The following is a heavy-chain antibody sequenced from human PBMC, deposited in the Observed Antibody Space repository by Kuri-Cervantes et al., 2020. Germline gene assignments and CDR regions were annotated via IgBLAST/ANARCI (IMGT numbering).Heavy chain of an antibody. D-gene: IGHD4-17*01. CDR3: ARSEEEVIYGDSGYCFDY. V-gene: IGHV1-2*04. CDR1: GYTFTGYY. J-gene: IGHJ4*02. Sequence: ASVKVSCKASGYTFTGYYMHWVRQAPGQGLEWMGWINPNSGGTNYAQKFQGWVTMTRDTSISTAYMELSSLRSEDTAVYYCARSEEEVIYGDSGYCFDYWGQGTLVTVSS. CDR2: INPNSGGT.